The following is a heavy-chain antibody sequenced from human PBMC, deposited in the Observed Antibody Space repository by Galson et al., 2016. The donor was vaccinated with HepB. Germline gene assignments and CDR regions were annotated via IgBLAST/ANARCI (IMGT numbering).Heavy chain of an antibody. CDR2: IYHSGTT. CDR1: GSSIRSGYF. D-gene: IGHD6-13*01. Sequence: SETLSLTCSVSGSSIRSGYFWVWIRQPPGKELEWIGSIYHSGTTYYNPSLKSRITMSIDTSKNQFSLRLKSVTAADTAVYYCARDLEAAPGSLDIDFWCQGTLVTVSP. V-gene: IGHV4-38-2*02. J-gene: IGHJ4*02. CDR3: ARDLEAAPGSLDIDF.